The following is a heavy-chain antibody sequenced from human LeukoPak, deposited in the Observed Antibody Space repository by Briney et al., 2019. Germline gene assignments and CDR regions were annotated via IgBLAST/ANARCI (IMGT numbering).Heavy chain of an antibody. V-gene: IGHV4-59*01. Sequence: SETLSLTCTVSGGSISSYYWSWIRQPPGKGLEWIGYIYYSGRTNYNPALKSRVTISVDTYKNQFSLKLSSVTAADTAVYYCARAPYSGYLNWFDPWGQGTLVTVSS. J-gene: IGHJ5*02. D-gene: IGHD5-12*01. CDR3: ARAPYSGYLNWFDP. CDR2: IYYSGRT. CDR1: GGSISSYY.